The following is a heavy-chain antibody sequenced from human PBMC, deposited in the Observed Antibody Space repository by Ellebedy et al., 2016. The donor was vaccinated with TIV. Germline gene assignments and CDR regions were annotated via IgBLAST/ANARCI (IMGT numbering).Heavy chain of an antibody. CDR1: GFTFSNYA. V-gene: IGHV3-23*01. CDR2: ISDSSGCT. CDR3: VRQPGPGDYYGGSEYNGF. J-gene: IGHJ4*02. D-gene: IGHD3-22*01. Sequence: LGGSLRLSCAASGFTFSNYAMGWVRQAPGKGLEWVSFISDSSGCTYFTDSVEGRFTISINNSENTLYLKIDSLRAEDTAVYYCVRQPGPGDYYGGSEYNGFWGQGAPVTVSS.